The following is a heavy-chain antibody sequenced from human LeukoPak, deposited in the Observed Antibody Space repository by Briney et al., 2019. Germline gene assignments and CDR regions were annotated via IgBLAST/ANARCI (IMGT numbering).Heavy chain of an antibody. CDR1: GFTLSSYW. Sequence: GGSLRLSCAASGFTLSSYWMSWVRQAPGKGLEWVGRIKQDGSEKHYVDSVKGRFTISRDNAKNSVYLQMNTLRAEDTAVYYCARYIETPRRDLDYWGQGTLVTVSS. CDR2: IKQDGSEK. V-gene: IGHV3-7*01. J-gene: IGHJ4*02. D-gene: IGHD4-23*01. CDR3: ARYIETPRRDLDY.